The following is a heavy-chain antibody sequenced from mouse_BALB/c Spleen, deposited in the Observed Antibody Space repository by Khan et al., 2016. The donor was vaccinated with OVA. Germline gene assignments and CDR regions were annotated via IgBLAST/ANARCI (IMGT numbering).Heavy chain of an antibody. D-gene: IGHD1-1*02. J-gene: IGHJ3*01. CDR2: LDPANGNT. CDR3: ATLGGNPFAY. CDR1: GFNIKDTY. V-gene: IGHV14-3*02. Sequence: VQLQQSRAELLKPGASVKLSCTSSGFNIKDTYMHWVKQRPEQGLEWIGRLDPANGNTKFDPKFQGKATITADTSSNPAYLQLSSLTSEDTAVYYCATLGGNPFAYWGQGTLVTVSA.